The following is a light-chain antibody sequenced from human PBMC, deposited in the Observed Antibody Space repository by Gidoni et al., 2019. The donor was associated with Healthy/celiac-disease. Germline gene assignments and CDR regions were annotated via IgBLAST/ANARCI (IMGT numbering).Light chain of an antibody. CDR3: QAWDSSTAV. V-gene: IGLV3-1*01. Sequence: SYELTQPPSVSVSPGQTASITCSGDKLGDKYACWYQQKPGQSPVLVIYQASKRPSVIPERFSGTNSGNTATLNISGTQAMDEADYYCQAWDSSTAVFGGGTKLTVL. CDR1: KLGDKY. CDR2: QAS. J-gene: IGLJ2*01.